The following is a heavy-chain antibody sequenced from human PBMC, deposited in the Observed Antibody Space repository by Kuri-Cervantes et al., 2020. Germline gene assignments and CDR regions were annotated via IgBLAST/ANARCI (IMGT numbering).Heavy chain of an antibody. V-gene: IGHV1-8*01. J-gene: IGHJ4*02. D-gene: IGHD2-15*01. CDR2: MNPNSGNT. CDR1: VYTFTSYD. Sequence: ASVKVSCKASVYTFTSYDINWVRQATGQGLEWMGWMNPNSGNTGYAQKFQGRVTMTRNTSISTAYMELSRLRSDDTAVYYCARAAVGGDLGYCSGGSCYQLGAFDYWGQGTLVTVSS. CDR3: ARAAVGGDLGYCSGGSCYQLGAFDY.